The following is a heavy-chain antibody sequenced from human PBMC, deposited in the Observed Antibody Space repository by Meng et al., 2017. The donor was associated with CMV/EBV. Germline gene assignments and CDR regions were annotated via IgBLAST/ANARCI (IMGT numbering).Heavy chain of an antibody. CDR1: YTLPELS. CDR3: ATVPYYDSSGYSPDFDY. Sequence: YTLPELSMHWVRQAPGTGLEWMGGFDPEDGETIYAQKFQGRVTMTEDTSTDTAYMELSSLRSEDTAVYYCATVPYYDSSGYSPDFDYWGQGTLVTVSS. CDR2: FDPEDGET. V-gene: IGHV1-24*01. D-gene: IGHD3-22*01. J-gene: IGHJ4*02.